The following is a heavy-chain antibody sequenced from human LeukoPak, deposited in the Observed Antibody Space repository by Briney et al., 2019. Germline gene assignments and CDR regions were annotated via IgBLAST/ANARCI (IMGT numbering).Heavy chain of an antibody. Sequence: GGFLRLSCAASGFTFSSYWMSWVRQAPGKGLEWVANIKQDGSEKYYVDSVKGRFTISRDNAKNSLHLQMNSLRAEDTAVYYCARDQVGVGYCSGGSCYTRNYYYGMDVWGQGTTVTVSS. CDR1: GFTFSSYW. CDR2: IKQDGSEK. D-gene: IGHD2-15*01. CDR3: ARDQVGVGYCSGGSCYTRNYYYGMDV. V-gene: IGHV3-7*01. J-gene: IGHJ6*02.